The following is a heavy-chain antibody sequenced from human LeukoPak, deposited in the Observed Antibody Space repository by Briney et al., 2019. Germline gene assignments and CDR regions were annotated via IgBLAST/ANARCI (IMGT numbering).Heavy chain of an antibody. CDR2: ISSSSSYI. CDR1: GFTFSSYS. Sequence: GSLRLSCAASGFTFSSYSMNWVRQAPGKGLEWVSSISSSSSYIYYADSVKGRFTISRDNAKNSLYLQMNSLRAEDTAVYCCARSKHCSSTSCYWDYWGQGTLVTVSS. CDR3: ARSKHCSSTSCYWDY. J-gene: IGHJ4*02. V-gene: IGHV3-21*01. D-gene: IGHD2-2*01.